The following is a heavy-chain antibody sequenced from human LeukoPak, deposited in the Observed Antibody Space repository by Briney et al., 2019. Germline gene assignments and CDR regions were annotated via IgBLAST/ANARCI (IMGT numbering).Heavy chain of an antibody. CDR3: AKSGGSGTYPNWFDS. J-gene: IGHJ5*01. V-gene: IGHV3-23*01. CDR1: VFTFSNSA. D-gene: IGHD3-10*01. CDR2: ISSGGAGT. Sequence: AGGSLRLSCAASVFTFSNSAMNWVRQAPGKGLEWVSTISSGGAGTYYADSVKGRFSISRDNSKNTLYLQMNSLRAEDTAVYYCAKSGGSGTYPNWFDSWGQETLVTVSS.